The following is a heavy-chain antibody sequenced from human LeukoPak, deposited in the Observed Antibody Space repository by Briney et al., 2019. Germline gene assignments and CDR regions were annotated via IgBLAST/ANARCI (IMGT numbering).Heavy chain of an antibody. V-gene: IGHV4-4*07. D-gene: IGHD1-26*01. CDR3: ARDYSGSYRPPDAFDI. CDR1: GGSISSYY. J-gene: IGHJ3*02. Sequence: SETLSLTCTVSGGSISSYYWSWIRQPAGKGLEWIGRIYTSGSTNYNPSLKRRATMSVDTSKNQFSLKLSSVTAADTAVYYCARDYSGSYRPPDAFDIWGQGTMVTVSS. CDR2: IYTSGST.